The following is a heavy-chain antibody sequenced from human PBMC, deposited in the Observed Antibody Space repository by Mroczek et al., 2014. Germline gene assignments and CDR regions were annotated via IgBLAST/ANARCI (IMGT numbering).Heavy chain of an antibody. D-gene: IGHD3-22*01. CDR1: GGSISSYY. Sequence: QVQLQESGPGLVKPSETLSLTCTVSGGSISSYYWSWIRQPPGKGLEWIGYIYYSGSTNYNPSLKSRVTISVDTSKNQFSLKLSSVTAADTAVYYCARDSGYYDSSGYYPRADYFDYWGQGTLVTVSS. CDR2: IYYSGST. J-gene: IGHJ4*02. CDR3: ARDSGYYDSSGYYPRADYFDY. V-gene: IGHV4-59*01.